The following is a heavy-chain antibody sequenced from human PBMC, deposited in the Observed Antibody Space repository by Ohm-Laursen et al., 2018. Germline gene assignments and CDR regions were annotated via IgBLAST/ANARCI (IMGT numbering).Heavy chain of an antibody. CDR2: IYYSGST. J-gene: IGHJ5*02. Sequence: SQTLSLTWTVSGGSISSYYWSWIRQPPGKGLEWIGYIYYSGSTNYNPSLKSRVTISVDTSKNQFSLKLSSVTAADTAVYYCARAPIVVVPAASNWFDPWGQGTLVTVSS. D-gene: IGHD2-2*01. CDR1: GGSISSYY. CDR3: ARAPIVVVPAASNWFDP. V-gene: IGHV4-59*01.